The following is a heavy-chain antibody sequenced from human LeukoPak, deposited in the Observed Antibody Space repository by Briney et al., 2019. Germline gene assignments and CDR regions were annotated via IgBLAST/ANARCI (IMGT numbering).Heavy chain of an antibody. CDR1: GRSISTYY. J-gene: IGHJ4*02. CDR2: ISYSGST. Sequence: PSETLSLTCTVSGRSISTYYWRWIRQSPGKRLEWIGYISYSGSTEYNPSLQSRLTISVDTSKNQFSLRLTSVTAADTAVYYCARDRGSSLSFDNWGQGTLVTVSS. D-gene: IGHD6-13*01. CDR3: ARDRGSSLSFDN. V-gene: IGHV4-59*01.